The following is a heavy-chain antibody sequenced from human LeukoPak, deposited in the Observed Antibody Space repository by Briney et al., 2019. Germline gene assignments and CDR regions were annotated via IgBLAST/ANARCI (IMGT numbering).Heavy chain of an antibody. CDR1: GFTFSSYD. D-gene: IGHD3-10*01. CDR3: ARVGYYGSGSRVLDV. J-gene: IGHJ6*04. Sequence: PGGSLRLSCAASGFTFSSYDMHWVRQATGKGLEWVSAIGTAGDTYYPGSVKGRFTISRENAKNSLYLQMNSLRAGDTAVYYCARVGYYGSGSRVLDVWGKGTTVTISS. CDR2: IGTAGDT. V-gene: IGHV3-13*01.